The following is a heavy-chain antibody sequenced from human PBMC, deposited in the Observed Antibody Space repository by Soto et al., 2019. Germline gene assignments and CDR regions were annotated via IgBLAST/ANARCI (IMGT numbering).Heavy chain of an antibody. D-gene: IGHD3-22*01. CDR3: ARSKRPYYDSSGQYYFDY. V-gene: IGHV4-39*01. Sequence: SETLSLTCTVPGGSISSSSYYWGWIRQPPGKGLEWIGSIYYSGSTYYNPSLKSRVTISVDTSKNQFSLKLSSVFAADTAVYYCARSKRPYYDSSGQYYFDYWGQGTLVTVSS. CDR1: GGSISSSSYY. CDR2: IYYSGST. J-gene: IGHJ4*02.